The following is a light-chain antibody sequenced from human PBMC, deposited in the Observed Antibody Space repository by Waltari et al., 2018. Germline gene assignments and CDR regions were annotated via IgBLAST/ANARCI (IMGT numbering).Light chain of an antibody. V-gene: IGKV3-20*01. Sequence: EIVFTQSPGTLSLSPGATATLPCRASESVRRTLAWDQQKPGQAPRLVIYDASSRATGIPDRFSGSGSGTDFSLTSSRLEAEDFAVYYCQKYGTLPATFGQGTKVEVK. CDR2: DAS. J-gene: IGKJ1*01. CDR1: ESVRRT. CDR3: QKYGTLPAT.